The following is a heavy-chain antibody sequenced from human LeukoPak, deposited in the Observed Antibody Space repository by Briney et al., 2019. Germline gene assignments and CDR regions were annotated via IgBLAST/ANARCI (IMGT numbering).Heavy chain of an antibody. CDR1: GFTFNSYW. D-gene: IGHD2-2*01. J-gene: IGHJ3*02. CDR3: ARLLPSSSRAFDI. V-gene: IGHV3-74*01. Sequence: GGSLRLSCVVSGFTFNSYWMHWVRQAPGKGLMWVSRISGDGGTINYADSVKGRFTISKDNAENTLYLQMNNLRAEDTAVYYCARLLPSSSRAFDIWGQGTVVTVSS. CDR2: ISGDGGTI.